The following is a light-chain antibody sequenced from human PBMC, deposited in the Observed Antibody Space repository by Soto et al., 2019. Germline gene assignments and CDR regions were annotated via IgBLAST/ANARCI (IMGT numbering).Light chain of an antibody. CDR1: QNIGSY. J-gene: IGKJ4*01. CDR3: QQSYNSPLT. V-gene: IGKV1-39*01. CDR2: DAS. Sequence: IQMTQSPSSLSASVGDRVTVSCRAIQNIGSYLNWYQQKSGKAPKVLISDASTLQSGVPSRFSGSGSGTDFTLTISSLQPEDSAIYYCQQSYNSPLTLGGGTKVDIK.